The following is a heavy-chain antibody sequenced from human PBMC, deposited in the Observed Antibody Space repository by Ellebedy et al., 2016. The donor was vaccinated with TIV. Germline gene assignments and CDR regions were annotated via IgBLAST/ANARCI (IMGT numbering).Heavy chain of an antibody. CDR3: ARGRLEMTTTFDY. Sequence: GESLKISCTASGFTFGDYAMTWIRQAPGNGLEWVGIIRSKAFGGTTEYAASVKGRFTVSRDDSKSIAYLQMNSLKTEDTAVYYCARGRLEMTTTFDYWGQGSLVTVSS. CDR1: GFTFGDYA. V-gene: IGHV3-49*03. D-gene: IGHD5-24*01. J-gene: IGHJ4*02. CDR2: IRSKAFGGTT.